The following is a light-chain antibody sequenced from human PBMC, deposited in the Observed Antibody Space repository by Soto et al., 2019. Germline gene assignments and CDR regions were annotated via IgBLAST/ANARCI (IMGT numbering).Light chain of an antibody. CDR2: EVS. V-gene: IGLV2-18*02. J-gene: IGLJ1*01. CDR3: QSYDSSLSGYV. Sequence: QSVLTQPPSVSGSPGQSVTISCTGTSTDFVSYNRVSWYQQPPGTAPKLMIYEVSKRPSGVPDRFSGSKSGTSASLAITGLQAEDEADYYCQSYDSSLSGYVFGTGTKGTVL. CDR1: STDFVSYNR.